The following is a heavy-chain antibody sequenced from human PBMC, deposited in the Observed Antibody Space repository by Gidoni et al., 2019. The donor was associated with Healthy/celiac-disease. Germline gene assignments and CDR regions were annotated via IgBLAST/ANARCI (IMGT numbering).Heavy chain of an antibody. V-gene: IGHV3-30-3*01. CDR3: ASLRFLNWFDP. Sequence: QVQLVESGGGVVQPGRSLRLSCAASGLTFRSYAMHWVRQAPGKGLEWVAVISYDGSNKYYADSVKGRFTISRDNSKNTLYLQMNSLRAEDTAVYYCASLRFLNWFDPWGQGTLVTVSS. CDR1: GLTFRSYA. CDR2: ISYDGSNK. J-gene: IGHJ5*02. D-gene: IGHD3-3*01.